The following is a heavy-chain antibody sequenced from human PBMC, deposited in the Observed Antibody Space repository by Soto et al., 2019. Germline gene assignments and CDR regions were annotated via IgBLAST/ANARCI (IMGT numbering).Heavy chain of an antibody. V-gene: IGHV4-59*08. CDR2: IYYSGST. CDR1: GGSISGYY. J-gene: IGHJ4*02. Sequence: PSETLSLTCTVSGGSISGYYWIWIRQPPGKGLEWIGYIYYSGSTNYNPSLKSRVTMSVDTSKNQFSLKLSSLTAADTAVYYCARRGPKAGKTIFEYWGQGTLVTVSS. CDR3: ARRGPKAGKTIFEY. D-gene: IGHD6-13*01.